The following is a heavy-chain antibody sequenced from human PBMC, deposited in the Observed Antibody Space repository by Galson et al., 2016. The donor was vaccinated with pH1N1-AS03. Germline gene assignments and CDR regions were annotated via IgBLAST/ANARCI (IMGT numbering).Heavy chain of an antibody. J-gene: IGHJ4*02. CDR3: SRDGGNHISRFDY. D-gene: IGHD3-16*01. CDR2: IKNEASGYSE. CDR1: GFTFSDFY. V-gene: IGHV3-72*01. Sequence: SLRLSCAASGFTFSDFYMDWVRQSPGKGLEWVGNIKNEASGYSENYAASVKGRFSISRDDSRHALYLQMNNLQMEDTAVYFCSRDGGNHISRFDYWGRGTLVTVSS.